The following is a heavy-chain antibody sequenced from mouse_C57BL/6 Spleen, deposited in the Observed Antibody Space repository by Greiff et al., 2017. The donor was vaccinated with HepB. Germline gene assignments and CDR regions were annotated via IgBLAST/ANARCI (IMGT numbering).Heavy chain of an antibody. CDR2: ISYDGSN. V-gene: IGHV3-6*01. CDR1: GYSITSGYY. J-gene: IGHJ3*01. Sequence: EESGPGLVKPSQSLSLTCSVTGYSITSGYYWNWIRQFPGNKLEWMGYISYDGSNNYNPSLKNRISITRDTSKNQFFLKLNSVTTEDTATYYCAREGLFAYWGQGTLVTVSA. CDR3: AREGLFAY.